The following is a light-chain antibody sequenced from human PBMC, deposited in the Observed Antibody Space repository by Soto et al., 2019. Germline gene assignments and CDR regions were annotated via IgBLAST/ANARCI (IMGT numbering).Light chain of an antibody. CDR3: QSYDSSLSGGV. CDR1: SXNIGAGYD. V-gene: IGLV1-40*01. J-gene: IGLJ3*02. Sequence: QSXLTQPXXVSGXXXXXVXXXXXXSSXNIGAGYDVHWYQQLPGTAPKLLIYGNSNRPSGVPDRFSGSKSGTSASLAITGLQAEDEADYYCQSYDSSLSGGVFGGGTKLTVL. CDR2: GNS.